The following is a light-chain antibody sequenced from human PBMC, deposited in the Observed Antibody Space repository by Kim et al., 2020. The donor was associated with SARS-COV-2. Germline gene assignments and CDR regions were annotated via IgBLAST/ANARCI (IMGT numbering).Light chain of an antibody. CDR3: QQRSNWFT. Sequence: SLSPGERATLSCRASQSVNTYLAWYQQKPGQAPRLLIYDASNRATGIPARFSGSGSGTDFTLTISSLEPEDFAVYYCQQRSNWFTFGQGTRLEIK. CDR1: QSVNTY. CDR2: DAS. V-gene: IGKV3-11*01. J-gene: IGKJ5*01.